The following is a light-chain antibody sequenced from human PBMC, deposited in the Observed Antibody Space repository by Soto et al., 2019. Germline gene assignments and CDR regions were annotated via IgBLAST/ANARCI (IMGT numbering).Light chain of an antibody. CDR3: CSYAGIYTLV. V-gene: IGLV2-11*01. CDR1: SSDVGGYHY. J-gene: IGLJ2*01. Sequence: QSALTQPRSVSGSPGQSVTIACTGTSSDVGGYHYVSWYQHHPGKAPKLMIFNVNERPSGVPARFSGSKSGNTASLTISGLQAEDEADYYCCSYAGIYTLVFGGGTKLIVL. CDR2: NVN.